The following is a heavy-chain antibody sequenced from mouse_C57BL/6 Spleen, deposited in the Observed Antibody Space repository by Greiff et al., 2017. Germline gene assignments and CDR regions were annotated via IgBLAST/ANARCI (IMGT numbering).Heavy chain of an antibody. V-gene: IGHV1-80*01. Sequence: VQLQQSGAELVKPGASVKISCKASGYAFTSYWMNWVKQRPGQGLEWIGQIYPADGDTNYHGKFKGKATLTADKSSSTAYMQLRSLTSEDSAVYFCARTNYYAMDYWGQGTSVTVSS. CDR3: ARTNYYAMDY. CDR2: IYPADGDT. J-gene: IGHJ4*01. CDR1: GYAFTSYW.